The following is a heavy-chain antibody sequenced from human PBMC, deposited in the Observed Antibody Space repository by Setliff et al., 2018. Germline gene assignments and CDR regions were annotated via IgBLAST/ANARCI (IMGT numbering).Heavy chain of an antibody. CDR2: INQDGSGK. CDR1: GFTFSTYR. J-gene: IGHJ4*02. D-gene: IGHD6-6*01. V-gene: IGHV3-7*03. Sequence: GGSLRLSCAASGFTFSTYRMNWVRQAPGKGLEWVATINQDGSGKYYVDSVKGRFTISRDNAKNSLYLQMNSPRAEDTAVYYCATYKRSSSFEYWGQGSLVTVSS. CDR3: ATYKRSSSFEY.